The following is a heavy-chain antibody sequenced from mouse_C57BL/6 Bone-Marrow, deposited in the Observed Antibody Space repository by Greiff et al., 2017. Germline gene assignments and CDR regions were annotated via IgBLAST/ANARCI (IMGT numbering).Heavy chain of an antibody. CDR1: GFTFSSYA. D-gene: IGHD1-1*01. CDR3: VRDSELCGSSYAWFAD. CDR2: ISDGGSYT. V-gene: IGHV5-4*01. J-gene: IGHJ3*01. Sequence: EVKLVESGGGLVKPGGSLKLSCAASGFTFSSYAMSWVRQTPEKRLEWVATISDGGSYTYYPDNVKGRFTISRDNAKNTLYLQMRHLKSEDTAMYYGVRDSELCGSSYAWFADGGEGTLVTVSA.